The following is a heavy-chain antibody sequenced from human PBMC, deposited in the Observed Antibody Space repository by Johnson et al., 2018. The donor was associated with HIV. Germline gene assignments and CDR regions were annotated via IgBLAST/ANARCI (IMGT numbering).Heavy chain of an antibody. CDR1: EFTVSGGY. D-gene: IGHD6-19*01. CDR3: ARDLRNSGWSNGFDV. Sequence: QLVESGGGLIQPGGSLRLSCAASEFTVSGGYMNWVRQAPGKGLEWVSVIYSGGSTYYADSVKGRFTISRDNSKNTLYLQMNSLRAEDTALYYCARDLRNSGWSNGFDVWDQGTMVTVSS. CDR2: IYSGGST. V-gene: IGHV3-53*01. J-gene: IGHJ3*01.